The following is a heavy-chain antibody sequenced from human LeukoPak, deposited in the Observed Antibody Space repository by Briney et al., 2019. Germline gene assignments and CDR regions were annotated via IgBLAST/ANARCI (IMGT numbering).Heavy chain of an antibody. V-gene: IGHV3-11*01. D-gene: IGHD3-22*01. CDR2: ISSSGSTI. CDR3: ARSVMIVVRKTSKPSWFDP. CDR1: GFTFSDYY. J-gene: IGHJ5*02. Sequence: GGSLRLSCAASGFTFSDYYMSWIRQAPGKGLEWGSYISSSGSTIYYADSVKGRFTISRDNAKNSLYLQMNSLRAEDTAVYYCARSVMIVVRKTSKPSWFDPWGQGTLVTVSS.